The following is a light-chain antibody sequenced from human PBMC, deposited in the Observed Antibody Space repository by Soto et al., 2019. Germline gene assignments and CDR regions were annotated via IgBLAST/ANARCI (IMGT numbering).Light chain of an antibody. CDR1: SSDVGGYNY. J-gene: IGLJ1*01. CDR3: SSYTSSSPRV. V-gene: IGLV2-14*01. Sequence: QSALTQPASVSGSPGQSITISCTGTSSDVGGYNYVSWYQQHPGKAPKLMIYEVSNRPSGVSNRFSGSKSGNTASLTISGLQAEDEADYDCSSYTSSSPRVFGTGTKLTVL. CDR2: EVS.